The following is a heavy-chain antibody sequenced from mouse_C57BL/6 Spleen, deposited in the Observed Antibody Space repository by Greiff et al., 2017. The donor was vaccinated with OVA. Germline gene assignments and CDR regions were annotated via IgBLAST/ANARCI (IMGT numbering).Heavy chain of an antibody. CDR1: GYTFTDYE. J-gene: IGHJ3*01. D-gene: IGHD2-2*01. V-gene: IGHV1-15*01. Sequence: QVQLKQSGAELVRPGASVTLSCKASGYTFTDYEMHWVKQTPVHGLEWIGAIDPETGGTAYNQKFKGKAILTADKSSSTAYMELRSLTSEDSAVYYCTRDGYGAWFAYWGQGTLVTVSA. CDR3: TRDGYGAWFAY. CDR2: IDPETGGT.